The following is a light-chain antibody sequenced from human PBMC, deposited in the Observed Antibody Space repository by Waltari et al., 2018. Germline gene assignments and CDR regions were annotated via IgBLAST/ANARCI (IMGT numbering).Light chain of an antibody. Sequence: DLLTQSPPSLSVTLGQPASISCTSRQSLLYSNGNVYLDWYLQRPGQSPRRLIYQVSKPDSGVPDRFRGSGSDTDFTLRISRVEADDVGTYYCLQVPFNFGPGPKMEVK. CDR2: QVS. J-gene: IGKJ3*01. CDR1: QSLLYSNGNVY. V-gene: IGKV2-30*01. CDR3: LQVPFN.